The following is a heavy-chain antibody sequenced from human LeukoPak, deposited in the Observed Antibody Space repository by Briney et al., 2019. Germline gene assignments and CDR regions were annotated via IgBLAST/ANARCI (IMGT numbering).Heavy chain of an antibody. CDR1: GGSISSSSYY. V-gene: IGHV4-39*01. Sequence: SETLSLTCTGSGGSISSSSYYWGWIRQPPGKGLEWIGSIYYSGSTYYNPSLKSRVTISVDTSKNQFSLKLSSVTAADTAVYYCARQTGAEGFDYWGQGTLVTVSS. CDR3: ARQTGAEGFDY. CDR2: IYYSGST. J-gene: IGHJ4*02. D-gene: IGHD1-14*01.